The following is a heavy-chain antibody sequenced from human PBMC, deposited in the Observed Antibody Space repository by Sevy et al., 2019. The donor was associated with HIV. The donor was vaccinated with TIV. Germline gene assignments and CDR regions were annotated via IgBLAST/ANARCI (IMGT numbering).Heavy chain of an antibody. J-gene: IGHJ4*02. Sequence: GGSLRPSCAASGFTFSSYAMSWVRQAPGKGLEWVSAISGSGGSTYYADSVKGGLTISRDNSKNTLYLQMNSLRAEDTAVYYCAKDQATYYYDSSGYYPLEYWGQGTLVTVSS. D-gene: IGHD3-22*01. CDR2: ISGSGGST. CDR1: GFTFSSYA. V-gene: IGHV3-23*01. CDR3: AKDQATYYYDSSGYYPLEY.